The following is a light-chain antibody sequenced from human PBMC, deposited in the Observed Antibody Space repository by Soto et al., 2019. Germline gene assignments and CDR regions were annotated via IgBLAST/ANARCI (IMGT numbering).Light chain of an antibody. CDR2: DDS. CDR3: KVWVPSDHPGVV. CDR1: NIGIKT. V-gene: IGLV3-21*02. Sequence: SYELTQPPSVSVAPGQTARISCGGDNIGIKTVHWYQQKPGQAPILVVYDDSDRPSGIPERLSGSNSGNTATLTISRVEAGDEADYFCKVWVPSDHPGVVFGGGTKVTVL. J-gene: IGLJ2*01.